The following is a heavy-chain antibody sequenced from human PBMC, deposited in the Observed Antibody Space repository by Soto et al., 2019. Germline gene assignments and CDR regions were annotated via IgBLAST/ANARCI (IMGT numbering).Heavy chain of an antibody. V-gene: IGHV4-61*08. CDR2: INHSGST. Sequence: PSETLSLTCTVSGGSISSGDYYWSWIRQPPGKGLEWIGEINHSGSTNYNPSLKSRVTISVDTSKNQFSLKLSSVTAADTAVYYCATGYGRNFDYWGQGTLVTLSS. J-gene: IGHJ4*02. CDR3: ATGYGRNFDY. CDR1: GGSISSGDYY. D-gene: IGHD5-18*01.